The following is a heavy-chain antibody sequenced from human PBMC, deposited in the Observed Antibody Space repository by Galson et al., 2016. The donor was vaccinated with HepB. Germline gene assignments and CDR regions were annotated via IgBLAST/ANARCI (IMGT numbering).Heavy chain of an antibody. D-gene: IGHD2-2*01. J-gene: IGHJ6*03. Sequence: SLRLSCAASGFSFSTYSMNWVRQAPGKGLEWVSSISSSGYYINYADSVKGRFTSSRDNAENSLYLQMNSLRAEDTAVYYCARVVRIYYYYTDVWGKGTTVTVSS. V-gene: IGHV3-21*01. CDR3: ARVVRIYYYYTDV. CDR2: ISSSGYYI. CDR1: GFSFSTYS.